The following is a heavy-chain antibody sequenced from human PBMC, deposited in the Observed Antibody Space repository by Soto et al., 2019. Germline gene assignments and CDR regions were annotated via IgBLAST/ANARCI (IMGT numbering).Heavy chain of an antibody. CDR2: LIPILGIA. CDR1: GGTFSSYT. V-gene: IGHV1-69*02. J-gene: IGHJ3*02. Sequence: QVQLVQSGAEVKKPGSSVKVSCKASGGTFSSYTISWVRQAPGQGLEWMGRLIPILGIANYAQKFQGRVTITADKSTSTAYMELSSLRSEDTAVYYYEHGGGAFDIWGQGTMVTVSS. D-gene: IGHD1-26*01. CDR3: EHGGGAFDI.